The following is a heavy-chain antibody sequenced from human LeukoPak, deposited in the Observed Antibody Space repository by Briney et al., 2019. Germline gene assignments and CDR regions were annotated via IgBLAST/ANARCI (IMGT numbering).Heavy chain of an antibody. V-gene: IGHV4-4*07. J-gene: IGHJ3*02. CDR1: GGSISSYY. D-gene: IGHD2-2*01. Sequence: SETLSLTCTVSGGSISSYYWSWIRQPAGKGLEWIGRIYTSGSTNYNPSLKSRVTISVDKSKNQFSLKLSSVTAADTAVYYCARGSLYCSNTSCYARLFSDAFDIWGQGTMVTVSS. CDR2: IYTSGST. CDR3: ARGSLYCSNTSCYARLFSDAFDI.